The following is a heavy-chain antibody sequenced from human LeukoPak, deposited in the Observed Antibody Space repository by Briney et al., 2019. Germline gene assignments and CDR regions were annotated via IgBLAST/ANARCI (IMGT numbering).Heavy chain of an antibody. Sequence: ASVKVSCKASGYTFTHYAVHWVRQAPGQRLEWMGWTNVGNDYTESTQKFQDRLTITSDTTATTVYMELSSLRSEDTAVYYCARDDFSTYPGLNYFDYWGQGSLVTVSS. CDR3: ARDDFSTYPGLNYFDY. CDR1: GYTFTHYA. V-gene: IGHV1-3*01. D-gene: IGHD4-11*01. CDR2: TNVGNDYT. J-gene: IGHJ4*02.